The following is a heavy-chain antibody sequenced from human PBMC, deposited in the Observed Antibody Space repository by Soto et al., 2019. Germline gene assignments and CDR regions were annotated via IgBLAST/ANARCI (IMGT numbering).Heavy chain of an antibody. V-gene: IGHV3-21*01. CDR3: ARVAY. CDR1: GFTFSRFS. Sequence: WGSLRISCEASGFTFSRFSMNWFRQVPGKGLEWVASISSGSSDTWYADSVKGRFIISRDNAQNSLFLQMNTLRPEDTAMYYCARVAYWGPGTYVTVSS. CDR2: ISSGSSDT. J-gene: IGHJ1*01.